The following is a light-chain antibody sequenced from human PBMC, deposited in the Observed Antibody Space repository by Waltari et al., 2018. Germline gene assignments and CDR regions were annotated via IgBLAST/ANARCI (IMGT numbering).Light chain of an antibody. CDR2: DDR. CDR1: NIRTYS. CDR3: QVWSGGNDHDYV. J-gene: IGLJ6*01. Sequence: SYVVTQSPSVSVAPGMTAKISCGGDNIRTYSVHWYQQKAGQAPVLVVYDDRDRPSGAPERFSGSKSGNTATLTSSRVEAGDEADYYCQVWSGGNDHDYVFGSGT. V-gene: IGLV3-21*03.